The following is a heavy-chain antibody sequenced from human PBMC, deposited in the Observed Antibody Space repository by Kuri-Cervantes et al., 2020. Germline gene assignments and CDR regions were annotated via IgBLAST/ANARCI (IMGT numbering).Heavy chain of an antibody. CDR1: GFTFISYA. CDR3: ARGLWNFDY. Sequence: GGSLRLSCRASGFTFISYAMTWVRQAPGGGLEWVSSITGSGRSTYSADSVKGRFIISRDNAKNSLFLQMNSLRAEDTAVYFCARGLWNFDYWVQGTLVTVSS. J-gene: IGHJ4*02. V-gene: IGHV3-23*01. CDR2: ITGSGRST. D-gene: IGHD3/OR15-3a*01.